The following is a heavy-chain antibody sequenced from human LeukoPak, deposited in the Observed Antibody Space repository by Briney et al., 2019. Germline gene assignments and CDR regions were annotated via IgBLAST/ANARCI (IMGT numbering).Heavy chain of an antibody. D-gene: IGHD2-2*01. CDR1: GGSVSGYY. V-gene: IGHV4-34*01. Sequence: SETLSLTCAVYGGSVSGYYWSWIRQPPGKGLEWSGEINHSGSTNYNPSLKSRVTISVDTSKNQFSLKLSSVTAADTAVYYCARVGCSSTSCHETRGNWFDPWGQGTLVTVSS. CDR2: INHSGST. CDR3: ARVGCSSTSCHETRGNWFDP. J-gene: IGHJ5*02.